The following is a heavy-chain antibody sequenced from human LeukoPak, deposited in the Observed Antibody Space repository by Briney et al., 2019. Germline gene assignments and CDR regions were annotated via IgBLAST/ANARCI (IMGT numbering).Heavy chain of an antibody. CDR1: GFTFSSYA. CDR3: AKYYDILTGYYTILDY. CDR2: ISGSGGST. V-gene: IGHV3-23*01. Sequence: GGSLRLSCAASGFTFSSYAMSWVRQAPGKGLEWVSAISGSGGSTYYADSVKGRFTISRDNSKNTLYLQMNSLRAEDTAVYYCAKYYDILTGYYTILDYWGQGTLVTVSS. J-gene: IGHJ4*02. D-gene: IGHD3-9*01.